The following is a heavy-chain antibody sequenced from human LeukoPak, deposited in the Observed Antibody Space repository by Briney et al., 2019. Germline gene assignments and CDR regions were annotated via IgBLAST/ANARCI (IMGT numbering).Heavy chain of an antibody. V-gene: IGHV1-18*01. CDR3: ARDQRASSGSYYYYYYYYMDV. CDR2: ISAYNGNT. CDR1: GYTFTSYG. J-gene: IGHJ6*03. Sequence: GASVKVSCKASGYTFTSYGISWVRQAPGQGLEWMGWISAYNGNTNYAQKLQGRVTMTTDTSTSTAYMELRSLRSDDTAVYYCARDQRASSGSYYYYYYYYMDVWGKGTTVTVSS. D-gene: IGHD3-10*01.